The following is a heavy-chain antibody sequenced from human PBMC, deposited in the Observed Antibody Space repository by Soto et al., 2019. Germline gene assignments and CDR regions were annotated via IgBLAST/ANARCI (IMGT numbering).Heavy chain of an antibody. CDR3: ARILAYGYYFDY. V-gene: IGHV4-34*01. CDR2: INHSGST. D-gene: IGHD3-10*01. CDR1: GGSFSGYY. Sequence: SETLSLTCAVYGGSFSGYYWSWIRQPPGKGLEWIGEINHSGSTYYNPSLKSRVTISVDTSKNQFSLKLSSVTAADTAVYYCARILAYGYYFDYWGQGTLVTVSS. J-gene: IGHJ4*02.